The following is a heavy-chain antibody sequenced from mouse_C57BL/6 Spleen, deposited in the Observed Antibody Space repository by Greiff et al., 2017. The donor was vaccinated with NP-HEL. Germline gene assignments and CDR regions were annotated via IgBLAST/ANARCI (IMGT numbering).Heavy chain of an antibody. J-gene: IGHJ4*01. CDR1: GYTFTSYW. CDR3: AREDYDYDPYAMDY. CDR2: IYPSDSET. D-gene: IGHD2-4*01. V-gene: IGHV1-61*01. Sequence: QVQLKQPGAELVRPGSSVKLSCKASGYTFTSYWMDWVKQRPGQGLEWIGNIYPSDSETHYNQKFKDKATLTVDKSSSTAYMQLSSLTSEDSAVYYCAREDYDYDPYAMDYWGQGTSVTVSS.